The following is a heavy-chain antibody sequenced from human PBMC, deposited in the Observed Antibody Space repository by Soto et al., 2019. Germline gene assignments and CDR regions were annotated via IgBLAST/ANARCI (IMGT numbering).Heavy chain of an antibody. J-gene: IGHJ6*02. CDR2: INPHSGDT. Sequence: QVQLVQSGAEVKKPGASVKVSYVASGYTFTDHYIHWVRQAPGQGLEWMGWINPHSGDTIYAQKFQGRVTLTMDTSISTAYMELRRLRSDYTAVYYYARRRRVNFYGMDVSGQGTTVTVSS. V-gene: IGHV1-2*02. CDR1: GYTFTDHY. D-gene: IGHD2-21*01. CDR3: ARRRRVNFYGMDV.